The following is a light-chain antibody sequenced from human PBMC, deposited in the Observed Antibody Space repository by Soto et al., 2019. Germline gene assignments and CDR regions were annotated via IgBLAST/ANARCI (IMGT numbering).Light chain of an antibody. CDR1: QSISCW. CDR2: DAS. J-gene: IGKJ4*01. CDR3: QQYIF. Sequence: DIQMTQSPSTLSASVGDRVTITCRASQSISCWLAWYQQKPGKAPKLLIYDASSLESGVPSRFSGSGSGTEFTLTISSLQPDDFATYYCQQYIFFGGGTKVEIK. V-gene: IGKV1-5*01.